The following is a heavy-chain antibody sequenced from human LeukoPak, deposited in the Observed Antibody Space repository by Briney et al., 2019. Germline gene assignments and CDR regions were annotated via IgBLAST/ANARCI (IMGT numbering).Heavy chain of an antibody. D-gene: IGHD3-10*01. V-gene: IGHV4-34*01. J-gene: IGHJ6*02. CDR3: ARPYGSGSYYNVPKRNYYYHGMDV. CDR1: GGSFSGYY. CDR2: INHSGST. Sequence: SETLSLTCAVYGGSFSGYYWSWIRQPPGKGLEWIGEINHSGSTNYNPSLKSRVTISVDTSKNQFSLKLSSVTAAGTAVYYCARPYGSGSYYNVPKRNYYYHGMDVWGQGTTVTVSS.